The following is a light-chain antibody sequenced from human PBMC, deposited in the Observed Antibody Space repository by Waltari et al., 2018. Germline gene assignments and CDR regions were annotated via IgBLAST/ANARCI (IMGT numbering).Light chain of an antibody. CDR2: GAS. J-gene: IGKJ4*01. V-gene: IGKV3-15*01. CDR3: QQYNNWPPLT. CDR1: QSVSSN. Sequence: EIVRTHSPATLSVSPGERATLSCRASQSVSSNLAWYQQKPGQAPRLLIYGASTRATGIPARFSGSGSGTEFTLTISSLQSEDFAVYYCQQYNNWPPLTFGGGTKVEIK.